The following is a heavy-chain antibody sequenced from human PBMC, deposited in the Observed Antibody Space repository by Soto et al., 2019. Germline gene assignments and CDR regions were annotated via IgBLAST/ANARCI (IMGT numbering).Heavy chain of an antibody. D-gene: IGHD3-3*01. Sequence: GPPGKVSCPTSGGTFSSSAISWVRQAPRQLLEWMGGIIPILGTANYAQKFQGRVTITADESTSTAYMELGSRRSGDTAVYYGAREKAGLRFLGWLSHYYNWGMDVWAQGPTV. CDR2: IIPILGTA. J-gene: IGHJ6*02. CDR3: AREKAGLRFLGWLSHYYNWGMDV. CDR1: GGTFSSSA. V-gene: IGHV1-69*13.